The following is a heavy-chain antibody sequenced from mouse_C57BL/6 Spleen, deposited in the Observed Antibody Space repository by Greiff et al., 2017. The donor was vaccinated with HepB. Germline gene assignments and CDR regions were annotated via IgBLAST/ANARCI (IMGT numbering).Heavy chain of an antibody. D-gene: IGHD1-1*01. J-gene: IGHJ1*03. Sequence: EVQLKESGPSLVRPSQTLSLTCTVTGFSINSDCYWIWIRQFPGNKLEYIGYTFYSGITYYNPSLESRTYITRDTSKNQFSLKLSSVTTEDTATYYCARSYYGSSYVYWYFDVWGTGTTVTVSS. CDR2: TFYSGIT. CDR3: ARSYYGSSYVYWYFDV. CDR1: GFSINSDCY. V-gene: IGHV3-3*01.